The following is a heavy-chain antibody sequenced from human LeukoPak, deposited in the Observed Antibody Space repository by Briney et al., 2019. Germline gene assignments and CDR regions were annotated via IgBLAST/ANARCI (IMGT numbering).Heavy chain of an antibody. J-gene: IGHJ6*02. CDR1: GGSFSGYY. CDR3: ARDGRIVVVVAATPEANYYYGMDV. D-gene: IGHD2-15*01. CDR2: INHSGST. Sequence: PSETLSLTCAVYGGSFSGYYWSWIRQPPGKGLEWIGEINHSGSTNYNPSLKSRVTISVDTSKNQFSLKLSSVTAADTAVYYCARDGRIVVVVAATPEANYYYGMDVWGQGTTVTVSS. V-gene: IGHV4-34*01.